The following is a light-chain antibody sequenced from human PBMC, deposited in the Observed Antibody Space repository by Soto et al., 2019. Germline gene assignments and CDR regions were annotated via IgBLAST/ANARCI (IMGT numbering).Light chain of an antibody. J-gene: IGLJ2*01. CDR2: EVS. CDR3: SSYTTSTTHVV. CDR1: SSDVGAYNY. V-gene: IGLV2-14*01. Sequence: QSVLTQPASVSGSPGQSITISCTGTSSDVGAYNYVSWFQQHPGKVPKLMIYEVSNRPSGISDRFSASKSGNTASLTISGLQAEDEADYYCSSYTTSTTHVVFGGGT.